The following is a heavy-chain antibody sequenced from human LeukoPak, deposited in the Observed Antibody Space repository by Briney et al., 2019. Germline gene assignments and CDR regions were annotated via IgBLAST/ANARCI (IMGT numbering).Heavy chain of an antibody. V-gene: IGHV4-59*01. CDR2: IYYSGST. J-gene: IGHJ6*02. D-gene: IGHD3-22*01. CDR1: GGSISSYY. CDR3: ARGPHYHDSSGYSPSYSYAMDV. Sequence: SETLSLTCTVSGGSISSYYWSWIRQPPGKGLEWIGYIYYSGSTNYNPSLRSRVTISVDTSKDQFSLDLRSVTAADTAVYYCARGPHYHDSSGYSPSYSYAMDVWGQGTTVTVSS.